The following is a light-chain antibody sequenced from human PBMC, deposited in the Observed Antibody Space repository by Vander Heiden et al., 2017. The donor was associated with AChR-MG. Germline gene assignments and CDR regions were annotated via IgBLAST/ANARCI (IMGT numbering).Light chain of an antibody. CDR3: TSYVGRNKVG. V-gene: IGLV2-8*01. CDR1: SSDVGDYDY. J-gene: IGLJ2*01. CDR2: DVS. Sequence: QSALTQPPSASGSPGQSVTISCTGTSSDVGDYDYVSWYQQHPGKAPKLMIYDVSKRPSGVPDRFSGSKSGNTASLTVSGLQAEDEADDDCTSYVGRNKVGFGGGTKLTV.